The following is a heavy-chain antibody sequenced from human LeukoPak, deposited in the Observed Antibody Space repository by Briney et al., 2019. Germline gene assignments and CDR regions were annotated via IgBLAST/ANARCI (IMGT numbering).Heavy chain of an antibody. V-gene: IGHV4-39*01. CDR2: IYYSGST. CDR1: GGSISSSSYY. J-gene: IGHJ4*02. Sequence: SETLSLTCTVSGGSISSSSYYWGWIRQPPGKGLEWIVSIYYSGSTYYNPALKSRVTISVDTSKNQFSLKLSSVTAADTAVYYCARLSNYYGSGSYYSPGYYFDHWGQGTLVTVSS. D-gene: IGHD3-10*01. CDR3: ARLSNYYGSGSYYSPGYYFDH.